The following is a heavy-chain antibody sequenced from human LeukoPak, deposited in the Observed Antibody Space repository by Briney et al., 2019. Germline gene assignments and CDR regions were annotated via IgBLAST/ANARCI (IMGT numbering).Heavy chain of an antibody. CDR2: IYYSGST. J-gene: IGHJ3*02. Sequence: SETLSLTCTVSGGSISSYYWSWIRQPPGKGLEWIGYIYYSGSTNYNPSLKSRVTITVDTSKNQFSLKLSSVTAADTAVYYCARDGGSGWYLMAFDIWGQGTMVTVSS. CDR1: GGSISSYY. D-gene: IGHD6-19*01. CDR3: ARDGGSGWYLMAFDI. V-gene: IGHV4-59*01.